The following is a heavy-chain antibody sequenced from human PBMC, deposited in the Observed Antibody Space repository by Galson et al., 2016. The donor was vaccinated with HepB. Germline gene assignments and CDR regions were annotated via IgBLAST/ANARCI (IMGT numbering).Heavy chain of an antibody. J-gene: IGHJ4*02. V-gene: IGHV3-9*01. CDR1: GLTFENYA. CDR3: AREGRTGTSSYMGY. CDR2: ISWNSDYI. D-gene: IGHD2-2*01. Sequence: SLRLSCAASGLTFENYAMHWVRQAPGKGLEWVSGISWNSDYIGYAESVKGRFTISRDNAKNSLYLQMNSLRPADTAFYYCAREGRTGTSSYMGYWGQGTLVTVSS.